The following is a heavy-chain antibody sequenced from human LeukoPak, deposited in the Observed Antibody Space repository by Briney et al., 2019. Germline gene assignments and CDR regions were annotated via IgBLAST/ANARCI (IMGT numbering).Heavy chain of an antibody. CDR3: ARRGSEWNSYFYPVDV. CDR2: ISGSDAST. V-gene: IGHV3-23*01. Sequence: GGSLRLSCAASGFTFRIYAMSWVRQAPGKGLEWVSGISGSDASTFYADSVMGRFTISRDNSMNTLYLQMNNVRAEDAAIYFCARRGSEWNSYFYPVDVWGQGTTVTVSS. J-gene: IGHJ6*02. CDR1: GFTFRIYA. D-gene: IGHD1-7*01.